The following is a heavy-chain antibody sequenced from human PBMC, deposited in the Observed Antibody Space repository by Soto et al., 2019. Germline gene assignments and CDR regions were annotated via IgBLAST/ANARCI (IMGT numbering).Heavy chain of an antibody. CDR2: IYYSGST. Sequence: PSETLSLTCTVSGGSISSYYWSWIRQPPGKGLEWIGYIYYSGSTNYNPSLKSRVTISVDTSKNQFSLKLGSVTAADTAVYYCARDHPHSYGVYYFDYWGQGTPVTVSS. CDR3: ARDHPHSYGVYYFDY. D-gene: IGHD5-18*01. J-gene: IGHJ4*02. V-gene: IGHV4-59*01. CDR1: GGSISSYY.